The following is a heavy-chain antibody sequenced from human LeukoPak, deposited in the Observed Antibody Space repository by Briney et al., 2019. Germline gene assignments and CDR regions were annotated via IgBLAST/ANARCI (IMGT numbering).Heavy chain of an antibody. CDR2: NYWDDDK. V-gene: IGHV2-5*02. CDR3: AHATLCTSTDCLDAFDV. Sequence: EAGPTLVKPTQTLTLTCSFSGFALSTRGVGVGWIRQPPGKALERHGLNYWDDDKRYSPSLKSRLTITKDTSENNVALTMPNMDPVDKATYFCAHATLCTSTDCLDAFDVWGQGTMVTVSS. D-gene: IGHD2-2*01. CDR1: GFALSTRGVG. J-gene: IGHJ3*01.